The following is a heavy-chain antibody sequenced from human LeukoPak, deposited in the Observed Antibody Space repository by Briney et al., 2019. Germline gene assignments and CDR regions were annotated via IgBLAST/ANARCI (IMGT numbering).Heavy chain of an antibody. V-gene: IGHV4-59*01. Sequence: PSETLSLTCTVSGGSISSYYWSWIRQPPGKGLEWIGYIYYSGSTNYNPSLKSRVTISVDTSKNQFSLKLSSVTAADTAVYYCARHANYDSGSYPFDYWGQGTLVTVSS. D-gene: IGHD3-10*01. CDR1: GGSISSYY. J-gene: IGHJ4*02. CDR3: ARHANYDSGSYPFDY. CDR2: IYYSGST.